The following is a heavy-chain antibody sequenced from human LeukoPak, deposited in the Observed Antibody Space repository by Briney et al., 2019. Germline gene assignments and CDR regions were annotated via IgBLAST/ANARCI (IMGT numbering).Heavy chain of an antibody. D-gene: IGHD6-19*01. CDR3: ASAGSGLY. V-gene: IGHV3-48*02. CDR1: GFTVSSNY. J-gene: IGHJ4*02. Sequence: GGSLRLSCAASGFTVSSNYMSWVRQAPGEGLEWVSYISSSSSTIYYADSVKGRFTISRDNAKNSLYLQMNSLRDEDTAVYYCASAGSGLYWGQGTLVTVSS. CDR2: ISSSSSTI.